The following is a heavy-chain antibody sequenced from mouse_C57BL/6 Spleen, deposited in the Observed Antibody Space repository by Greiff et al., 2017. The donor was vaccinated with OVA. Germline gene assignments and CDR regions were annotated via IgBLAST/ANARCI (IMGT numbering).Heavy chain of an antibody. CDR2: INPNYGTT. V-gene: IGHV1-39*01. Sequence: EVHLVESGPELVKPGASVKISCKASGYSFTDYNMNWVKQSNGKSLEWIGVINPNYGTTSYNQKFKGKATLTVDQSSSTAYMQLNSLTSEDSAVYYCARGEFITTVTGYFDVWGTGTTVTVYS. CDR3: ARGEFITTVTGYFDV. J-gene: IGHJ1*03. CDR1: GYSFTDYN. D-gene: IGHD1-1*01.